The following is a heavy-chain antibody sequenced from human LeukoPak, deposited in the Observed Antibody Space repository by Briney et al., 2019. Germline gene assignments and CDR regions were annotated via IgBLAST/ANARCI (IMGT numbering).Heavy chain of an antibody. J-gene: IGHJ4*02. CDR2: ITYSSGNT. V-gene: IGHV3-23*01. CDR3: AKDGTGCGGDCYSDY. Sequence: GGSLRFSCAAPGFTLSAYGMSWFRKAPGKGLEWVSAITYSSGNTYYADSVKGRFTISRDNSKNTLYLQMNSLRAEDTALYYCAKDGTGCGGDCYSDYWGQGTLVTVSS. D-gene: IGHD2-21*02. CDR1: GFTLSAYG.